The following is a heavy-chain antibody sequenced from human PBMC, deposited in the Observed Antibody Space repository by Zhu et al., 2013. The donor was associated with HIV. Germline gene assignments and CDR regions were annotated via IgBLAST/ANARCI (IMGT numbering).Heavy chain of an antibody. CDR1: GGTFSSYA. J-gene: IGHJ3*02. CDR2: IIPIFGTA. D-gene: IGHD6-6*01. CDR3: ASFEYSSSSGQVGAFDI. V-gene: IGHV1-69*06. Sequence: QVQLVQSGAEVKKPGASVRVSCKASGGTFSSYAISWVRQAPGQGLEWMGGIIPIFGTANYAQKFQGRVTITADKSTSTAYMELSSLRSDDTAVYYCASFEYSSSSGQVGAFDIWGQGTMVTVSS.